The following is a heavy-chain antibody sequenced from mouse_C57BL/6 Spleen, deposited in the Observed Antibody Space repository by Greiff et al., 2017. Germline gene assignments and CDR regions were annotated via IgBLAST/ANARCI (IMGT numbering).Heavy chain of an antibody. J-gene: IGHJ2*01. CDR1: GFTFSDYY. CDR3: AGGIFTYFDY. V-gene: IGHV5-16*01. CDR2: INYDGSST. Sequence: EVHLVESEGGLVQPGSSTKLSCTASGFTFSDYYMAWVRQVPEKGLEWVANINYDGSSTYYLDSLKSRFIISRDNAKNILYLQMSSLKSEDTATYYCAGGIFTYFDYWGQGTTLTVSS.